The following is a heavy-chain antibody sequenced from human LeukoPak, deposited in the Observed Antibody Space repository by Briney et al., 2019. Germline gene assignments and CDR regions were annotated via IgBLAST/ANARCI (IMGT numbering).Heavy chain of an antibody. Sequence: GGSLRLSCAASVFSFSTNPMSWVRQAPGKGLEWVSAISPDRTYYADSVRGRFTISRDTYKNTVDLHINSPRAEDTAIYYCVKEHVDRAFTRSFEIWGQGTVVTVSS. CDR1: VFSFSTNP. V-gene: IGHV3-23*01. D-gene: IGHD3-10*01. J-gene: IGHJ3*02. CDR3: VKEHVDRAFTRSFEI. CDR2: ISPDRT.